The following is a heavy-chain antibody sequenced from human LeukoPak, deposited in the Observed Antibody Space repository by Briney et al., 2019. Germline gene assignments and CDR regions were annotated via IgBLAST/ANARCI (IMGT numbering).Heavy chain of an antibody. V-gene: IGHV4-34*01. CDR1: GGSFSGYY. D-gene: IGHD6-19*01. J-gene: IGHJ4*02. Sequence: PSETLSLTCAVYGGSFSGYYWSWIRQPPGKGLEWIGSIHHSGSTYYNPSLKSRVTISVDTSKNQFSLKLSSATAADTAVYYCARTSSSGLVGGYYFDYWGQGTLVIVSS. CDR3: ARTSSSGLVGGYYFDY. CDR2: IHHSGST.